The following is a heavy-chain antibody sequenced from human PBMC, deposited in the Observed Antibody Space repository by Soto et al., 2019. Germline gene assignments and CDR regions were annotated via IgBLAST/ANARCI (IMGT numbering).Heavy chain of an antibody. CDR2: VYFSGST. CDR3: ARIPVDTYMIYWSDP. V-gene: IGHV4-61*08. J-gene: IGHJ5*02. Sequence: SETLSLTCSVSGDSVSSGDYYWSWIRQPPGKGLEWIGHVYFSGSTNYIPSLKSRLTMSVDTAKNQFSLKPNSVTAADTAVYYCARIPVDTYMIYWSDPWGQGTQVTVSS. D-gene: IGHD3-16*01. CDR1: GDSVSSGDYY.